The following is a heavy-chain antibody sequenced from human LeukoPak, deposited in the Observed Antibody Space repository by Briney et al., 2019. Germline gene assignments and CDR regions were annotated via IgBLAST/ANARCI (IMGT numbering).Heavy chain of an antibody. CDR3: VKGAALYYYDSSGPDY. J-gene: IGHJ4*02. Sequence: GGSLRLSCTVSGFTVSSNSMSWVRQAPGKGLEWVSFIYSDNTHYSDSVKGRFTISRDNSKNTLYLQMNSLRAEDTAVYYCVKGAALYYYDSSGPDYWGQGTLVTVSS. CDR1: GFTVSSNS. V-gene: IGHV3-53*01. D-gene: IGHD3-22*01. CDR2: IYSDNT.